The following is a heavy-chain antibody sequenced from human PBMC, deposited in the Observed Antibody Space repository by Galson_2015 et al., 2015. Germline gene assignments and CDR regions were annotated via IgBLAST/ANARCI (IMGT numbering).Heavy chain of an antibody. CDR3: ARVVRYCSGGGCYSSEAFEI. CDR1: GFTFSSYW. V-gene: IGHV3-74*01. CDR2: INSDGSST. J-gene: IGHJ3*02. D-gene: IGHD2-15*01. Sequence: SLRLSCAASGFTFSSYWMHWVRHAPGTGLVWVSRINSDGSSTTYADSVKGRFTVSRDTAKNTLYLQMNSLRAEDTAVYYCARVVRYCSGGGCYSSEAFEIWGQGTMVSVSS.